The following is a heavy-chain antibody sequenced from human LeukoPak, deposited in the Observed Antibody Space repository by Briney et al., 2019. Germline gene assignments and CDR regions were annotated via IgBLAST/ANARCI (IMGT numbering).Heavy chain of an antibody. CDR2: IYYSGST. D-gene: IGHD4-17*01. V-gene: IGHV4-59*12. Sequence: SETLSLTCTVSGGSISSYYWSWIRQPPGKGLEWIGYIYYSGSTNYNPSLKSRVTISVDTSKNQFSLKLSSVTAADTAVYYCARDSWSYGDPTYYYYYYYMDVWGKGTTVTVSS. J-gene: IGHJ6*03. CDR1: GGSISSYY. CDR3: ARDSWSYGDPTYYYYYYYMDV.